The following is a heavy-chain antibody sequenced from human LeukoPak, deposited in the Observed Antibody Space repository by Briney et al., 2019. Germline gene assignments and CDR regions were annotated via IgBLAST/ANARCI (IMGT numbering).Heavy chain of an antibody. CDR2: ISYDGSNK. D-gene: IGHD3-22*01. CDR1: GFTFSSYG. J-gene: IGHJ4*02. Sequence: PGGSLRLSCAPSGFTFSSYGMHWVRQAPGKGLEWVAVISYDGSNKYYADSVKGRFTISRDNSKNTLYLQMNSLRAEDTAVYYCAKGEYYYDSSGYYGFWGQGTLVTVSS. V-gene: IGHV3-30*18. CDR3: AKGEYYYDSSGYYGF.